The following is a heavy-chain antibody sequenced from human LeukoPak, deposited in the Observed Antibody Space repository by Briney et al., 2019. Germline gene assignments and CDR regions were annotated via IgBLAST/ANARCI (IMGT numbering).Heavy chain of an antibody. V-gene: IGHV3-33*01. CDR3: VRGRGESGYDYFDY. CDR1: GFIFTHYG. J-gene: IGHJ4*02. CDR2: IWYDGSNI. Sequence: GGSLRLSCAASGFIFTHYGMHWVRQAPGKGLEWVAIIWYDGSNIYYVDSVKGRFTISRDNSKNTLFLRMNSLRAEDTAVYYCVRGRGESGYDYFDYWGQGTLVTVSS. D-gene: IGHD5-12*01.